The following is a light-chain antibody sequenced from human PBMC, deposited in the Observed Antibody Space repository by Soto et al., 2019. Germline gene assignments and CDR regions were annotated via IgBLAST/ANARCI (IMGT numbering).Light chain of an antibody. CDR2: AAS. Sequence: DIQMTQSPSSLSASVGDRVTITCRASQTISTYLNWYQQKPGKAPKLLIYAASTFQGGVPSRFSGSGSGTDFTLTISSLQPEDFATYYCQQSYSSIFTFGPGXXVDIK. CDR1: QTISTY. J-gene: IGKJ3*01. V-gene: IGKV1-39*01. CDR3: QQSYSSIFT.